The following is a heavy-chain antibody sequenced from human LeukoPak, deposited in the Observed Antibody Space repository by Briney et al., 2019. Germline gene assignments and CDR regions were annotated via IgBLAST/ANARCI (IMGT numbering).Heavy chain of an antibody. V-gene: IGHV5-51*01. CDR1: GYRFTSYW. Sequence: GESLKISCKGSGYRFTSYWIGWARRMPGKGLEWMGLIYAGDSNTRYRPSFQGQVTISVDKSISTAYLQWSSLKASDTAVYYCARLGGDLYCTSTRCFYDYWGQGTLVTVSP. CDR3: ARLGGDLYCTSTRCFYDY. CDR2: IYAGDSNT. D-gene: IGHD2-2*01. J-gene: IGHJ4*02.